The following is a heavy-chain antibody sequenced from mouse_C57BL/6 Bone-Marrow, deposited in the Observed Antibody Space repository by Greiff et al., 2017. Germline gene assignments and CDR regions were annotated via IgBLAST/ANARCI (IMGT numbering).Heavy chain of an antibody. CDR1: GFTFSSYG. V-gene: IGHV5-6*01. Sequence: EVQLQQSGGDLVKPGGSLKLSCAASGFTFSSYGMSWVRQTPDKRLEWVATISSGGSYTYYPDSVKGRFTISRDNAKNTLYLQMSSLKSEDTAMYYCARHGGRVDYWGQGTTLTVSS. CDR3: ARHGGRVDY. CDR2: ISSGGSYT. D-gene: IGHD3-3*01. J-gene: IGHJ2*01.